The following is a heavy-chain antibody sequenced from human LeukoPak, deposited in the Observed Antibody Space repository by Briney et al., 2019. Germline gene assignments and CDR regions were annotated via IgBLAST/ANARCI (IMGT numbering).Heavy chain of an antibody. CDR2: ISWNSGSI. V-gene: IGHV3-9*01. J-gene: IGHJ4*02. CDR1: GFTFDDYA. CDR3: ARGGGYSGYDLRGWASD. D-gene: IGHD5-12*01. Sequence: GGSLRLSCAASGFTFDDYAMHWVRQAPGKGLEWVSGISWNSGSIGYADSVKGRFTISRDNAKNSLYLQMNRLRSDDTAVYYCARGGGYSGYDLRGWASDWGQGTLVTVSS.